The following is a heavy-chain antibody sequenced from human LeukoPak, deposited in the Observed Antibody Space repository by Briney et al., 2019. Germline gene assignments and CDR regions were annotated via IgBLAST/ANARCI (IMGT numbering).Heavy chain of an antibody. CDR3: AKDGLYYYDSSGYYTPDY. CDR2: IKEDGTER. J-gene: IGHJ4*02. CDR1: GFTLSSRW. V-gene: IGHV3-7*01. D-gene: IGHD3-22*01. Sequence: PGGSLRLSCAASGFTLSSRWMNWFRQAPGKGLELVGNIKEDGTERHYVNSVRGRFTISRDNANNSLYLQMDSLRAEDTAVYYCAKDGLYYYDSSGYYTPDYWGQGTLVTVSS.